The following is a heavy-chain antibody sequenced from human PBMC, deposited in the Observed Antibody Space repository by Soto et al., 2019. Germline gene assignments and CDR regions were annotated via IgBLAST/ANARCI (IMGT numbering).Heavy chain of an antibody. CDR1: GGSISSYY. Sequence: QVQLQESGPGLVKPSETLSLTCTVSGGSISSYYWSWIRQPPGKGLEWIGYIYYSGSTNYNPSLERRVPISVATSKTRFSLKLSSVTAADTAVYSCARDTSGGWPDYWGPGTLVTVSS. V-gene: IGHV4-59*01. CDR2: IYYSGST. CDR3: ARDTSGGWPDY. J-gene: IGHJ4*02. D-gene: IGHD6-19*01.